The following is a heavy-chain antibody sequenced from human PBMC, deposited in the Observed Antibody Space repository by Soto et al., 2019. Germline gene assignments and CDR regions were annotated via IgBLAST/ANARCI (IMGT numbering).Heavy chain of an antibody. CDR1: GFSFGSYG. D-gene: IGHD1-1*01. V-gene: IGHV3-64*01. Sequence: EVQLVESGGGLVQPGGSLRLSCVASGFSFGSYGMHWVRQAPGKGLEYVSAISSNGGLTFYANSVEGRFTISRDNSKNTLYLQMGSLRTEDMAVYHCARGPTVGKRDFALWGRGTLVTVSS. J-gene: IGHJ2*01. CDR3: ARGPTVGKRDFAL. CDR2: ISSNGGLT.